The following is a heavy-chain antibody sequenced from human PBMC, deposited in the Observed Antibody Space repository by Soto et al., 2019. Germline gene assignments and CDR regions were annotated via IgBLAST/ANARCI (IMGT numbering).Heavy chain of an antibody. D-gene: IGHD3-9*01. J-gene: IGHJ4*02. Sequence: QVQLVQSGAEVKKPGASVKVSCEASGYSFIDYYIHWVRQAPGQGFEWMGRVSPKSGGTNYAQKLEGRVSRTGDTSLNTAYMELSSLKSDETAVYYCARPPGYISDWYYFDLWGQGTRVTVSS. CDR1: GYSFIDYY. CDR3: ARPPGYISDWYYFDL. CDR2: VSPKSGGT. V-gene: IGHV1-2*02.